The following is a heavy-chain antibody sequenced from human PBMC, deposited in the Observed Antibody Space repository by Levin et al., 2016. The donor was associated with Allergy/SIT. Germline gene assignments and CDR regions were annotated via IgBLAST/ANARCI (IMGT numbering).Heavy chain of an antibody. D-gene: IGHD1-1*01. V-gene: IGHV4-39*01. Sequence: SETLSLTCTVSGGSISSSSYYWGWIRQPPGKGLEWIGSIYYSGSTYYNPSLKSRVTISVDTSKNQFSLKLSSVTAADTAVYYCARLKLEVDAFDIWGQGTMVTVSS. CDR3: ARLKLEVDAFDI. CDR2: IYYSGST. J-gene: IGHJ3*02. CDR1: GGSISSSSYY.